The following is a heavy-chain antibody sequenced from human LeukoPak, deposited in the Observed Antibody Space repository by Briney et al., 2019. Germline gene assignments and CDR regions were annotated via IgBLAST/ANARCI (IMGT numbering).Heavy chain of an antibody. J-gene: IGHJ6*02. D-gene: IGHD1-26*01. CDR3: VRVQSGSYARFGMDV. CDR1: GYTFTSFD. CDR2: MNPIGGST. Sequence: ASVRVSCKSSGYTFTSFDINWVRRASGQELEWMGWMNPIGGSTGYARKFQGRVTMTRDTSIRTAYMELSSLTSEDTAVYYCVRVQSGSYARFGMDVWGQGTTVTVSS. V-gene: IGHV1-8*01.